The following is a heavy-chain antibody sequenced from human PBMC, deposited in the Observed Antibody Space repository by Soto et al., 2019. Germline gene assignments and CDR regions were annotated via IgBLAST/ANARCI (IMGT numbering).Heavy chain of an antibody. V-gene: IGHV4-39*01. CDR2: IYYSGST. D-gene: IGHD3-10*01. J-gene: IGHJ4*02. CDR3: ATLWFGEGNY. Sequence: QLQLQESGPGLVKPSETLSLTCTVSGGSISSSSYYWGWIRQPPGKGLEWIGSIYYSGSTYYNPSLKXPVXIXGDTSKNQFSLKLSSVTAADTAVYYCATLWFGEGNYWGQGTLVTVSS. CDR1: GGSISSSSYY.